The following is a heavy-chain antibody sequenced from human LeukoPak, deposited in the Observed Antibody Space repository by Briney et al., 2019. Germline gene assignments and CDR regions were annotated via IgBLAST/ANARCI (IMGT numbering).Heavy chain of an antibody. CDR2: IYYSGST. D-gene: IGHD4-17*01. J-gene: IGHJ4*02. CDR1: GGSISSYY. V-gene: IGHV4-59*01. CDR3: ARGIYGDYAPSSFDY. Sequence: SETLSLTCTVSGGSISSYYWSWIRQPPGKGLEWIGYIYYSGSTNYNPSLESRVTISVDTSKNQFSLKLSSVTAADTAVYYCARGIYGDYAPSSFDYWGQGTLVTVSS.